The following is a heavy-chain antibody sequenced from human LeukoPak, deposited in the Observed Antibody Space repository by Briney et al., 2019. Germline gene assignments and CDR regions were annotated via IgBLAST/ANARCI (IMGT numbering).Heavy chain of an antibody. CDR3: ASLSGSYYSSFYFDY. CDR1: GGSISSSSYY. CDR2: IYYSGST. V-gene: IGHV4-39*01. J-gene: IGHJ4*02. Sequence: SETLSLTCTVSGGSISSSSYYWGWIRQPPGKGLEWIGSIYYSGSTYYNPSLKSRVTISVDTSKNQFSLKLSSVTAADTAVYYCASLSGSYYSSFYFDYWGQGTLVTVSS. D-gene: IGHD1-26*01.